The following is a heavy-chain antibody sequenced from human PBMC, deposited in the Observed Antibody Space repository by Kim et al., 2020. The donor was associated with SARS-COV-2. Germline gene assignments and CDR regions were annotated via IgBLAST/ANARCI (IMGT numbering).Heavy chain of an antibody. CDR1: GGSISSGGYY. D-gene: IGHD1-26*01. CDR3: ARDPLKNPVTIGYDYYYEMDF. Sequence: SETLSLTCTVSGGSISSGGYYWSWIRQHPGKGLEWIGYIYYSGSTYYNPSLKSRVTISVDTSKNKFSLKLSSVTAADTAVYYCARDPLKNPVTIGYDYYYEMDFSGQGTTVTRSS. CDR2: IYYSGST. J-gene: IGHJ6*02. V-gene: IGHV4-31*03.